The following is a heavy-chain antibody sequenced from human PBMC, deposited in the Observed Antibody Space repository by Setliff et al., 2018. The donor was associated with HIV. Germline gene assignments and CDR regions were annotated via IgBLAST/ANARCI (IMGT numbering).Heavy chain of an antibody. D-gene: IGHD3-10*01. V-gene: IGHV4-4*07. CDR2: IYTSGST. J-gene: IGHJ4*02. CDR3: ARVGYHGSGRYSFDY. CDR1: GGSISSYY. Sequence: SETLSLTCTVSGGSISSYYWSWIRQPAGKGLEWIGRIYTSGSTKYNPSLESRVTISVDTSKNQFSLNLTSVTAADTAVYYCARVGYHGSGRYSFDYWGQGTLVTVSS.